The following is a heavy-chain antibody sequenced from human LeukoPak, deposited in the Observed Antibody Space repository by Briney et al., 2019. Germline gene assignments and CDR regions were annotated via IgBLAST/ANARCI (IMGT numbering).Heavy chain of an antibody. D-gene: IGHD2-2*01. CDR3: ARGAGYCSSTSCHLWSDY. CDR2: IYSGGST. J-gene: IGHJ4*02. V-gene: IGHV3-53*01. Sequence: GGSLRLSCAASGFTVSSNYMSWVRQAPGKGLEWVSVIYSGGSTYYADSVKGRFAISRDNAKNSLYLQMNSLRAEDTAVYYCARGAGYCSSTSCHLWSDYWGQGTLVTVSS. CDR1: GFTVSSNY.